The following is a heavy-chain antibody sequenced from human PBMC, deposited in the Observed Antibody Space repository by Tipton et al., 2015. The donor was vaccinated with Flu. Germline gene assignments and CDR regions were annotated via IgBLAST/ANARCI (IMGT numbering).Heavy chain of an antibody. V-gene: IGHV4-34*01. CDR3: ATVVPAASGERWFDP. CDR2: INHSGST. J-gene: IGHJ5*02. CDR1: GGSISSYY. Sequence: TLSLTCTVSGGSISSYYWSWIRQPPGKGLEWIGGINHSGSTNYNPSLKSRVTISVDTSKNQFSLKLSSVTAADTAVYYCATVVPAASGERWFDPWGQGTLVTVSS. D-gene: IGHD2-2*01.